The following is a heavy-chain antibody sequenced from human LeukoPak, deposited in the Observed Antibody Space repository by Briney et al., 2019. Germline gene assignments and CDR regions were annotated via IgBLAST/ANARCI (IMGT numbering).Heavy chain of an antibody. CDR3: ARGGIAAAGIVGYYYYMDV. Sequence: GGSLRLSCAASGFTFSSYSMNWVRQAPGKGLEWVSSISSSSSYIYYADSVKGRFTISRDNAKNSLYLQMNSLRAEDTAVYYCARGGIAAAGIVGYYYYMDVWGKGTTVTISS. D-gene: IGHD6-13*01. CDR1: GFTFSSYS. CDR2: ISSSSSYI. V-gene: IGHV3-21*04. J-gene: IGHJ6*03.